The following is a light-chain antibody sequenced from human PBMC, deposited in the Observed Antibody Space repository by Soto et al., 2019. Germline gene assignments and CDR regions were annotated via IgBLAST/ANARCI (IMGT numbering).Light chain of an antibody. V-gene: IGKV3-15*01. CDR3: QQYIRRPLS. Sequence: EILITQSPATLCLSPGEGVTLSCRAAQDVTNSVAWYQQTSGQAPRLLIYDASARDSGVSARFRGSGSGTDFTLAVSGLQAEDFEVYFCQQYIRRPLSFGQGTRLEIK. CDR2: DAS. CDR1: QDVTNS. J-gene: IGKJ5*01.